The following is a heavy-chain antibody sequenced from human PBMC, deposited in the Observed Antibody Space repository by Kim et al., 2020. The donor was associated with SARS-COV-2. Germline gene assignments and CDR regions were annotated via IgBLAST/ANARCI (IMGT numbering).Heavy chain of an antibody. V-gene: IGHV4-39*01. Sequence: TYYNPSLKSRVTISVDTSKNRFSLKLSSVTAADTAVYYCATGSGTYSPGYWGQGTLVTVSS. J-gene: IGHJ4*02. CDR2: T. D-gene: IGHD1-26*01. CDR3: ATGSGTYSPGY.